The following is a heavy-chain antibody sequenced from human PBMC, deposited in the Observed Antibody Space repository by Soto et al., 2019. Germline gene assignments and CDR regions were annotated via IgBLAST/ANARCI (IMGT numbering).Heavy chain of an antibody. V-gene: IGHV3-53*01. CDR3: ARSTLNYYYYGMDV. CDR1: GFTVSSNY. Sequence: PGGSVRLSXAASGFTVSSNYMSWVRQAPGKGLEWVSVIYSGGSTYYADSVKGRFTTSRDNSKNTLYLQMNSLRAEDTAVYYCARSTLNYYYYGMDVWGQGTTVTVSS. CDR2: IYSGGST. J-gene: IGHJ6*02. D-gene: IGHD4-4*01.